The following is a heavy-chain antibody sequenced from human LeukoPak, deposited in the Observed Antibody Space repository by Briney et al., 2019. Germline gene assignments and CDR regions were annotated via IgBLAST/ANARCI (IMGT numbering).Heavy chain of an antibody. Sequence: SETLSLTCAVYGGSFSGYYWSWIRQPPGKGLEWIGEINHSGSTNYNPSLKSRVTISVDTSKNQFSLKLSSVTAADTAVYYCARAFSSSWYGGGIYYYYMDVWGKGTTVTISS. V-gene: IGHV4-34*01. CDR3: ARAFSSSWYGGGIYYYYMDV. CDR1: GGSFSGYY. CDR2: INHSGST. D-gene: IGHD6-13*01. J-gene: IGHJ6*03.